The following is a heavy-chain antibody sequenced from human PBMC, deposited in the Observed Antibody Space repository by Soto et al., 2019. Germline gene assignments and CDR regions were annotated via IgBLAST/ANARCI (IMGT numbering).Heavy chain of an antibody. Sequence: QVQLVQSGAEVKKPGSSVKVSCKASGVTFSSYAISWVRQAPGQGLEWMGGIIPIFGTAKYAQKFQGRVTITAAKSTRTAYMELSSLRSEDTSVYYCASPRGGRWGMDVWGQGTTVTVSS. J-gene: IGHJ6*02. D-gene: IGHD2-15*01. CDR1: GVTFSSYA. V-gene: IGHV1-69*06. CDR3: ASPRGGRWGMDV. CDR2: IIPIFGTA.